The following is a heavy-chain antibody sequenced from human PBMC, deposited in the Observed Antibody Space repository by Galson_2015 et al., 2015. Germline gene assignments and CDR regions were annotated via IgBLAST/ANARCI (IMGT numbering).Heavy chain of an antibody. V-gene: IGHV1-3*01. CDR2: INAGNGNT. J-gene: IGHJ5*02. D-gene: IGHD2-8*01. Sequence: SVKVSCKASGYTFTSYAMHWVRQAPGQRLEWMGWINAGNGNTKYSQKFQGRVTITRDTSASTAYMELSSLRSEDTAVYYCASEGNPVYNWFDPWGQGTLVTVSS. CDR3: ASEGNPVYNWFDP. CDR1: GYTFTSYA.